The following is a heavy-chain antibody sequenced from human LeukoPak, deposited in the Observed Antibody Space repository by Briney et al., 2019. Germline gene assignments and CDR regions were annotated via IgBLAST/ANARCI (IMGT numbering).Heavy chain of an antibody. CDR3: AREFRKGWDWFDP. D-gene: IGHD1-26*01. Sequence: SETLSLTCTVSGGSIRSGSYYWSWIRQPAGRGLEWIGRIHAGGSTNYNPSLKSRVTISADTSKNQFSLKLSSVTAADTAVYYCAREFRKGWDWFDPWGQGTLVTVSS. CDR2: IHAGGST. CDR1: GGSIRSGSYY. J-gene: IGHJ5*02. V-gene: IGHV4-61*02.